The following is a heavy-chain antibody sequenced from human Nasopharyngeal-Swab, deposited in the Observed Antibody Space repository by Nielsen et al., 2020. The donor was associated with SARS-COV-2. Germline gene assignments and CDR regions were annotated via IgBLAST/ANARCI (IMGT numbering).Heavy chain of an antibody. Sequence: ASVKVSCKASGYTFRSYGISWVRQAPGQGLEWMGWMNPNSGNTGYAQKFQGRVTMTRNTSISTAYMELSSLRSEDTAVYYCARELELPHYYYGMDVWGQGTTVTVSS. D-gene: IGHD1-7*01. CDR1: GYTFRSYG. V-gene: IGHV1-8*02. J-gene: IGHJ6*02. CDR2: MNPNSGNT. CDR3: ARELELPHYYYGMDV.